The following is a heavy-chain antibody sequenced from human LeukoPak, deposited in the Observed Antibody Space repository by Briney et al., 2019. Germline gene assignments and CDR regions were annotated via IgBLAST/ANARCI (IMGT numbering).Heavy chain of an antibody. D-gene: IGHD2-15*01. Sequence: GASVKVSRKASGYTFTSYYMHWVRQAPGQGLEWMGWINPNSGDTNYAQKFQGRVTMTRDTSINTAYMELRSLRSDDTAVYSCARDRLRLGYERTNWFDPWGQGTLVTVSS. CDR2: INPNSGDT. V-gene: IGHV1-2*02. J-gene: IGHJ5*02. CDR3: ARDRLRLGYERTNWFDP. CDR1: GYTFTSYY.